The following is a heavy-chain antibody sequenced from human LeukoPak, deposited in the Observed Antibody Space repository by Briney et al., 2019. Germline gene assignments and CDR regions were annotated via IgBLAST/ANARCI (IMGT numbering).Heavy chain of an antibody. CDR3: AAARHGDSVHFDY. Sequence: PSETLSLTCTVSGGSISSYYWSWIRQPPGKGLEWIGYIYYSGSTNYNPSLKSRVTISVDTSKNQSSLKLSSVTAADTAVYYCAAARHGDSVHFDYWGQGTLVTVSS. CDR2: IYYSGST. J-gene: IGHJ4*02. D-gene: IGHD4-17*01. CDR1: GGSISSYY. V-gene: IGHV4-59*01.